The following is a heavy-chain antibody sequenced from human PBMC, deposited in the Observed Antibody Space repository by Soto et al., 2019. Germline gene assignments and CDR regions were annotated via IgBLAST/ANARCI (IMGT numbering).Heavy chain of an antibody. CDR1: GGSISSNY. V-gene: IGHV4-59*01. CDR2: VYNSGST. CDR3: ERYRREAVAGYTLDN. Sequence: PSETLSLTCPVSGGSISSNYWTWIRQPPGKGLELIGYVYNSGSTNYNPSLKSRVTISEDTSKSQFSLKVNSMTAADTAVYYCERYRREAVAGYTLDNWGQGILVTVSS. J-gene: IGHJ4*02. D-gene: IGHD6-13*01.